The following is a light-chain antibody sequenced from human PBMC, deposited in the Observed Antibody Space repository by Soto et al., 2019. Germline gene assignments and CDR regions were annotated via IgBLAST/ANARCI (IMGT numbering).Light chain of an antibody. Sequence: DIQMTQSPSTLSASVVYRVTITCRASESISRWLAWYQQKPGKPPNLLIYKASTLGSGVPSRFSGTGSGTEFTLTISSLQPDDFATYYCQQYHSYWTFGQGTKVDI. CDR2: KAS. J-gene: IGKJ1*01. V-gene: IGKV1-5*03. CDR3: QQYHSYWT. CDR1: ESISRW.